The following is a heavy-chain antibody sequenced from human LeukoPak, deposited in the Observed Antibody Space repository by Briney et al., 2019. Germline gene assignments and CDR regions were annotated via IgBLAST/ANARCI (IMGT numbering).Heavy chain of an antibody. CDR1: GFTFSSYA. J-gene: IGHJ4*02. Sequence: GGSLRLSCAASGFTFSSYAMHWVRQAPGKGLEWVAVISYDGSNKYYADSVKGRFTISRDNSKNTLYLQMNSLRAEDTAVYYCARGLGYCSSTSCYSGLIQTGVFDYWGQGTLVTVSS. CDR3: ARGLGYCSSTSCYSGLIQTGVFDY. V-gene: IGHV3-30*04. CDR2: ISYDGSNK. D-gene: IGHD2-2*01.